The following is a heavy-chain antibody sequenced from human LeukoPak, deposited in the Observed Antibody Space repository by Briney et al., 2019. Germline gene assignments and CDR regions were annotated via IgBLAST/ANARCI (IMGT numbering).Heavy chain of an antibody. CDR2: ISTLNGNT. J-gene: IGHJ6*03. CDR3: ARAESSSWYSSYYYYMDV. Sequence: ASVKVSCKASGYTFTDFAISWVRQAPGQGLEWMGWISTLNGNTNYAQQFQGRVSITTDTSTSTVYMELRSLRSDDTAVYYCARAESSSWYSSYYYYMDVWGKGTTVTISS. V-gene: IGHV1-18*01. CDR1: GYTFTDFA. D-gene: IGHD6-13*01.